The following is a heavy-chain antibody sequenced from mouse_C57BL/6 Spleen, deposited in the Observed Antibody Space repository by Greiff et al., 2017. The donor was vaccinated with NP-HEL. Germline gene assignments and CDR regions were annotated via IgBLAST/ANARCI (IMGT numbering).Heavy chain of an antibody. CDR1: GYTFTGYW. Sequence: VQLQQSGAELMKPGASVKLSCKATGYTFTGYWIEWVKQRPGHGLEWIGEILPGSGSNKYNEKFKGKATFTADTYSNTAYLQLSSLTSEDSAIYYCARKKNWVWFAYWGQGTLVSVSA. CDR2: ILPGSGSN. CDR3: ARKKNWVWFAY. V-gene: IGHV1-9*01. J-gene: IGHJ3*01. D-gene: IGHD4-1*01.